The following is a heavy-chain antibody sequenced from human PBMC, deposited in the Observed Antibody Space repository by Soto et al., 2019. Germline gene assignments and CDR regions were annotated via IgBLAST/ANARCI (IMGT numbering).Heavy chain of an antibody. D-gene: IGHD2-21*01. CDR1: GFTFSSYS. CDR2: ISSSSSTI. J-gene: IGHJ6*02. V-gene: IGHV3-48*02. Sequence: PGGSLRLSCAASGFTFSSYSMNWVRQAPGKGLEWVSYISSSSSTIYYADSVKGRFTISRDNAKNSLYLQMNSLRDEDTAVYYCAREGGYVFPAQYYYYYYGMDVWGQGTTVTVSS. CDR3: AREGGYVFPAQYYYYYYGMDV.